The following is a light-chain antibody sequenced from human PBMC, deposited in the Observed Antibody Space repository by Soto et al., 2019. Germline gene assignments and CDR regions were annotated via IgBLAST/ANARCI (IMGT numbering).Light chain of an antibody. J-gene: IGKJ1*01. CDR1: QYISNY. CDR2: SAS. CDR3: HSKYIVPWA. V-gene: IGKV1-39*01. Sequence: DIQVTQSPPSLSASVGDRVTITCRASQYISNYLNWYQHKPGEAPKLLIYSASTLQLRVASRFSGTGSGTDFTSTIDSLQDDYFESYYSHSKYIVPWAFGQGTKVELK.